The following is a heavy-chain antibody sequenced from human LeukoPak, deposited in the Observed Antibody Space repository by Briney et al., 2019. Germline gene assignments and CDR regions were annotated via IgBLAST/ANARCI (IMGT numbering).Heavy chain of an antibody. CDR2: IKQDGSEK. J-gene: IGHJ4*02. Sequence: GGSLRLSCAASGFTFSSYWMSWVRQAPGKGLEWVANIKQDGSEKYYGDSVKGRFTRSRDNAKNSLYLQMNSLRAEDTAVYYCARTRSGSGYDYRGYSYLSPLDYWGQGTLVTVSS. V-gene: IGHV3-7*01. D-gene: IGHD5-12*01. CDR1: GFTFSSYW. CDR3: ARTRSGSGYDYRGYSYLSPLDY.